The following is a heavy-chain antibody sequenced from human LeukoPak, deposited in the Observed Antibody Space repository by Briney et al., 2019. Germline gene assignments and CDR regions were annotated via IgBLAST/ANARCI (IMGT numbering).Heavy chain of an antibody. CDR2: IIPIFGTA. V-gene: IGHV1-69*06. CDR3: ASTMRYSGYDLINYFDY. J-gene: IGHJ4*02. CDR1: GGTFSSYA. D-gene: IGHD5-12*01. Sequence: ASVKVSCKASGGTFSSYAISWVRQAPGQGLEWMGGIIPIFGTANYAQKFQGRVTITADKSTSTAYMELSSLRSEDTAVYYCASTMRYSGYDLINYFDYWGRGTLVTVSS.